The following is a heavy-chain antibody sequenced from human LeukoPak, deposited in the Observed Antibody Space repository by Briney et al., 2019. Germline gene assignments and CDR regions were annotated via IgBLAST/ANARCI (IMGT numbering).Heavy chain of an antibody. CDR3: ARRQDGHDY. V-gene: IGHV4-61*02. CDR2: IYTSGST. CDR1: GGSISSGFYY. Sequence: SQTLSLTCTVSGGSISSGFYYWSWIRQPAGKGLEWIGRIYTSGSTNCNPSLKSRVTISVDTSKNQFSLKLSSVTAADTAVYYCARRQDGHDYWSQGTLVTVSS. J-gene: IGHJ4*02.